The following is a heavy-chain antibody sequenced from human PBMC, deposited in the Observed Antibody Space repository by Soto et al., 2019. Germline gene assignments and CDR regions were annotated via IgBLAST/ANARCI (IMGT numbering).Heavy chain of an antibody. CDR2: ISAYNGNT. CDR1: GYTFTSYG. J-gene: IGHJ3*02. D-gene: IGHD6-19*01. V-gene: IGHV1-18*01. CDR3: AVADRYSRGWYGGDGFES. Sequence: ASVKVSCKASGYTFTSYGISWVRQAPGQGLEWMGWISAYNGNTNYAQKLQGRVTMTTDTSTSTAYMELRSLRSDDTAVYYCAVADRYSRGWYGGDGFESWGQGTMGTVSS.